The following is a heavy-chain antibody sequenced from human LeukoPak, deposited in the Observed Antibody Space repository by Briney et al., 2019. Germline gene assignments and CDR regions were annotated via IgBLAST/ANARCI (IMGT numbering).Heavy chain of an antibody. CDR2: IYHSGST. Sequence: PSETLSLTCTVSGYSISSGYYWGWIRQPPGKGLEWIGSIYHSGSTYYNPSLKSRVTLSVDTSKNQFSLKLSSVTAADTAVYYCAREAIRGLFDYWGQGTLVTVSS. V-gene: IGHV4-38-2*02. CDR3: AREAIRGLFDY. J-gene: IGHJ4*02. D-gene: IGHD5-24*01. CDR1: GYSISSGYY.